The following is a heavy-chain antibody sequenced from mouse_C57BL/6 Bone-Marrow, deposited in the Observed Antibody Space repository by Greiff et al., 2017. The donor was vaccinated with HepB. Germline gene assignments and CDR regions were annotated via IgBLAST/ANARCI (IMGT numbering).Heavy chain of an antibody. V-gene: IGHV1-81*01. CDR1: GYTFTSYG. Sequence: QVHVKQSGAELARPGASVKLSCKASGYTFTSYGISWVKQRTGQGLEWIGEIYPRSGNTYYNEKFKGKATLTADKSSSTAYMELRSLTSEDSAVYFCARGRLRRYFDYWGQGTTLTVSS. D-gene: IGHD2-4*01. CDR2: IYPRSGNT. J-gene: IGHJ2*01. CDR3: ARGRLRRYFDY.